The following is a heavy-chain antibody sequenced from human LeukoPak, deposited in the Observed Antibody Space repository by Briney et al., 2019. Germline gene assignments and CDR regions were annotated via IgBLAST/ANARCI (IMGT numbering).Heavy chain of an antibody. CDR3: ARGTRWLQFEGFDY. CDR1: GFTFDDYG. V-gene: IGHV3-7*01. J-gene: IGHJ4*02. D-gene: IGHD5-24*01. Sequence: GGSLRLSCAASGFTFDDYGMSWVRQAPGKGLEWVANIKQDGSEKYYVDSVKDRFTISRDNAKNSLYLQMNSLRAEDTAVYYCARGTRWLQFEGFDYWGQGTLVTVSS. CDR2: IKQDGSEK.